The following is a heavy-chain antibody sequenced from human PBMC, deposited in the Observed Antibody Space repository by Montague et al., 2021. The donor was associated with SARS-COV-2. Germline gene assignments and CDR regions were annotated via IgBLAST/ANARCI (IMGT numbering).Heavy chain of an antibody. Sequence: SETLSLTCVVSGDSISTDNWWTWVRLPPGKGLEWVGEIYHTGSTYYNPSLKTRVTISVDTSKNQFSLKLSSVTAADTAVYSCARVRGLTIFGVVGPFDYWGQGTLVTVSS. CDR1: GDSISTDNW. V-gene: IGHV4-4*02. CDR3: ARVRGLTIFGVVGPFDY. J-gene: IGHJ4*02. D-gene: IGHD3-3*01. CDR2: IYHTGST.